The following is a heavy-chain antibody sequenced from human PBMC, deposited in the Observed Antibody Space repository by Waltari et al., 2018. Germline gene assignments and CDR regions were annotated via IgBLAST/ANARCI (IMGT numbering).Heavy chain of an antibody. CDR1: GDSMSARDW. CDR3: ARDRGRGLFLDS. J-gene: IGHJ4*02. V-gene: IGHV4-4*02. Sequence: QVQLQESGPGLVKPAGTLSVTCVVSGDSMSARDWWSWAGQSPGKGLEWLGQVRGSGRSNYNPSLETRVSVSIDTSKKQFSLRMTSATAADTAVYYCARDRGRGLFLDSWGQGTLVTVSP. CDR2: VRGSGRS. D-gene: IGHD1-1*01.